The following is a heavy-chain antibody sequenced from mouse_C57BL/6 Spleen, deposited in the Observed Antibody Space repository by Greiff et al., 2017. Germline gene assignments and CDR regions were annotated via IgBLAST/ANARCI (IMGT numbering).Heavy chain of an antibody. Sequence: QVQLQQPGAELVKPGASVTMSCKASGYTFTSYWITWVKPRPGQGLEWIGDIYPGSGSTNYNEKFKSKATLTVDTSSSTAYMQLSSLTSEDSAVYYCARSGYSNLVDYWGQGTTLTVSS. D-gene: IGHD2-5*01. V-gene: IGHV1-55*01. CDR3: ARSGYSNLVDY. CDR2: IYPGSGST. J-gene: IGHJ2*01. CDR1: GYTFTSYW.